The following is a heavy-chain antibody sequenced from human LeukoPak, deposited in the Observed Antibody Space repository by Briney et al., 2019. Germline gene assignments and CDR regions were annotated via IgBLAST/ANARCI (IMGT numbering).Heavy chain of an antibody. CDR2: NHWNAAD. Sequence: ESGPTLVNPTQTLTLTCTFSGFSLSTSGVGVGWIRQPPGKALEWLAVNHWNAADHYSPSPNSRLTITEDTSKNQVVLTMTDMDPVDTATYYCAHRTVGNSFDYWGQGILVTVSS. CDR1: GFSLSTSGVG. V-gene: IGHV2-5*01. D-gene: IGHD1-26*01. CDR3: AHRTVGNSFDY. J-gene: IGHJ4*02.